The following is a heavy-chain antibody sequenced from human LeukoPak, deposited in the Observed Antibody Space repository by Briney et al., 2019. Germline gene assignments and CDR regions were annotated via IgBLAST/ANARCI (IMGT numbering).Heavy chain of an antibody. CDR2: IYYSGST. CDR1: GGSISSYY. CDR3: ARARGGYPFDY. V-gene: IGHV4-59*01. D-gene: IGHD5-12*01. J-gene: IGHJ4*02. Sequence: PSETLSLTCTVSGGSISSYYWSGIRQPPGKGLEWIGYIYYSGSTNYNPSLKSRVTISVDTSKNQFSLKLSSVTAADTAVYYCARARGGYPFDYWGQGTLVTVSS.